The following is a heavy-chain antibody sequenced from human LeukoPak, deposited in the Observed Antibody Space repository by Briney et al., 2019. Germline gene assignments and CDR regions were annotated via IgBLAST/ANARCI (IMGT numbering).Heavy chain of an antibody. CDR1: GFTFSSYW. Sequence: GGSLRLSCAASGFTFSSYWMSWVRQAPGKGLEWVANIKQDGSEKYYVDSVKGRFTISRDNAKNSLYLQMNSLRAEDTAVYYCARVFSWFGEFDAFDIWGQGTMVTVSS. V-gene: IGHV3-7*01. J-gene: IGHJ3*02. CDR3: ARVFSWFGEFDAFDI. D-gene: IGHD3-10*01. CDR2: IKQDGSEK.